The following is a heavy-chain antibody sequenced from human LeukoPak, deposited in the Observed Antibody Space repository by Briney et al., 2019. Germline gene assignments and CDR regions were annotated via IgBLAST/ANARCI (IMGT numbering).Heavy chain of an antibody. J-gene: IGHJ5*02. D-gene: IGHD5-18*01. CDR2: FDPEDGET. CDR3: ATLLNRRYSYGQSWFDP. V-gene: IGHV1-24*01. CDR1: GYTLTELS. Sequence: EASVKVSCKVSGYTLTELSMHWVRQAPGKGLEWMGGFDPEDGETIYAQKFQGRVTMTEDTSTDTAYMELSSLRSEDTAVYYCATLLNRRYSYGQSWFDPWGQGTLVTVSS.